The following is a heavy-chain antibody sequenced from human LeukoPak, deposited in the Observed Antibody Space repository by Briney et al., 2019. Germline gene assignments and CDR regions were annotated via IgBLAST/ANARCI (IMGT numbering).Heavy chain of an antibody. J-gene: IGHJ5*01. Sequence: SPSQTLSLTCTVSGDSIRNYYCGWIRQPAGQGLEGIGLIHSSGTTNYNPSLKSRVTMSVDTSTKQFSLRLSSVTAADTAGYYCVRDVGGSGWFDSWGQGTLVTVSS. V-gene: IGHV4-4*07. CDR1: GDSIRNYY. CDR3: VRDVGGSGWFDS. CDR2: IHSSGTT. D-gene: IGHD1-26*01.